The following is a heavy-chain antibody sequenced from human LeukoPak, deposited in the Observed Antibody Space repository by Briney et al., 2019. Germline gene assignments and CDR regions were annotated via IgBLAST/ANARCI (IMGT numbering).Heavy chain of an antibody. CDR3: GRDGFGWGSHDF. CDR1: GFTFNTYW. J-gene: IGHJ4*02. V-gene: IGHV3-7*01. CDR2: IKHDGSDT. Sequence: GGSLRLSCAVSGFTFNTYWMSWVRQAPGKGLEWVANIKHDGSDTHYVDSVKGRFTISRDNAKNSLYLQMNSLRADDTAVYYCGRDGFGWGSHDFWGQGTLVTGSS. D-gene: IGHD3-10*01.